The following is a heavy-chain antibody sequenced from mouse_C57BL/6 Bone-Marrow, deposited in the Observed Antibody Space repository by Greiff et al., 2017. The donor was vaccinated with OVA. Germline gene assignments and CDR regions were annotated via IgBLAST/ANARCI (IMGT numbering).Heavy chain of an antibody. V-gene: IGHV1-64*01. CDR2: IHPNSGST. Sequence: QVQLQQPGAELVKPGASVKLSCKASGYTFTSYWMHWVKQRPGQGLEWIGMIHPNSGSTNYNEKFKSKATLTVDKSSSTAYMQLSSLTYEDSAVYYWARGKGYDGYYYWYVDVWGTGTTVTVSS. CDR1: GYTFTSYW. D-gene: IGHD2-3*01. CDR3: ARGKGYDGYYYWYVDV. J-gene: IGHJ1*03.